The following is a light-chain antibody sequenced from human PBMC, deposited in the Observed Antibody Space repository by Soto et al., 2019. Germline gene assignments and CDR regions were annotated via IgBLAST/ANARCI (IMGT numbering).Light chain of an antibody. V-gene: IGLV6-57*02. CDR3: QSSDSRTYGV. Sequence: NFMLTQPHSVSESPGKTVTISCTGSSGSIASNYVQWYQQRPGSAPTTVIYEDNQRPSGVPDRFSGSIDSSSNSASLTISGLKTEDEADYYCQSSDSRTYGVFGGGTKLTVL. J-gene: IGLJ3*02. CDR1: SGSIASNY. CDR2: EDN.